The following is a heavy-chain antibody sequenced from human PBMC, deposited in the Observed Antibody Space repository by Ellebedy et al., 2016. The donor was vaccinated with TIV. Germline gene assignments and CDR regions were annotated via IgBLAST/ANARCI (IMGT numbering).Heavy chain of an antibody. CDR2: INPSGGGT. V-gene: IGHV1-46*01. CDR1: GYTFTSHY. Sequence: AASVKVSCKASGYTFTSHYIHWLRQAPGQGLEWMAIINPSGGGTDYTHKFHSRVTMTRDTSTSTVYMELSSLRSEDTAVYYFARGKHSSGWYKPWIDYWGQGTLVTVSS. D-gene: IGHD6-19*01. CDR3: ARGKHSSGWYKPWIDY. J-gene: IGHJ4*02.